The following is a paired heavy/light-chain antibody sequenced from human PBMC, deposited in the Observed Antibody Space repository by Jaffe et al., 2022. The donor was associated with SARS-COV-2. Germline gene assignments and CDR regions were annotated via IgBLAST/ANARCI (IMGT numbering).Heavy chain of an antibody. CDR2: ISSSSSYI. CDR1: GFTFSSYS. Sequence: EVQLVESGGGLVKPGGSLRLSCAASGFTFSSYSMNWVRQAPGKGLEWVSSISSSSSYIYYADSVKGRFTISRDNAKNSLYLQMNSLRAEDTAVYYCARELEIVVVVAAPSYGMDVWGQGTTVTVSS. CDR3: ARELEIVVVVAAPSYGMDV. V-gene: IGHV3-21*01. J-gene: IGHJ6*02. D-gene: IGHD2-15*01.
Light chain of an antibody. V-gene: IGLV3-1*01. CDR3: QAWDSSTSVV. CDR1: KLGDKY. Sequence: SYELTQPPSVSVSPGQTASITCSGDKLGDKYACWYQQKPGQSPVLVIYQDSKRPSGIPERFSGSNSGNTATLTISGTQAMDEADYYCQAWDSSTSVVFGGGTKLTVL. CDR2: QDS. J-gene: IGLJ2*01.